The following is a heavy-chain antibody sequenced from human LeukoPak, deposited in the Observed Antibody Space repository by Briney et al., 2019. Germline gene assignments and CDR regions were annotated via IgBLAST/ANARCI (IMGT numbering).Heavy chain of an antibody. CDR2: TSSSDAGT. V-gene: IGHV3-23*01. J-gene: IGHJ6*03. CDR1: GLTLSTYA. Sequence: GGSLRLSCAASGLTLSTYAMSWVRQTPGKGLEWVAATSSSDAGTYHADSVRGRFTISRDNAKNTLYLQMNSLRAEDTAMYFCARVGSLYDFWSGQYYRYYYYMDVWGKGTTVTVSS. D-gene: IGHD3-3*01. CDR3: ARVGSLYDFWSGQYYRYYYYMDV.